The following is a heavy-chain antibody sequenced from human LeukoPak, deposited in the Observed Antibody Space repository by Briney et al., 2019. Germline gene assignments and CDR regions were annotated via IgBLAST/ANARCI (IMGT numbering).Heavy chain of an antibody. Sequence: GGSLRLSCIPSGFTFNSYAMFWVRQAPGKGLEWVSLIWYDGSNKYYADSVKGRFTISRDNSKNTLYLQMNSLRAEDTAVYYCARARGWQPNYYYYYMDVWGTGTTVTVSS. CDR2: IWYDGSNK. V-gene: IGHV3-33*07. D-gene: IGHD2-15*01. J-gene: IGHJ6*03. CDR3: ARARGWQPNYYYYYMDV. CDR1: GFTFNSYA.